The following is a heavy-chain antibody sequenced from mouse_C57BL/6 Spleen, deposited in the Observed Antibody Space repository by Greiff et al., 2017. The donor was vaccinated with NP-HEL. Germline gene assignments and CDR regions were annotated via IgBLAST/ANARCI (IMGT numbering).Heavy chain of an antibody. V-gene: IGHV1-67*01. CDR3: ARGGRVVPDYYAMDY. J-gene: IGHJ4*01. Sequence: QVQLQQSGPELVRPGASVKISCKGSGYTFTDYAMHWVKQSPGKGLEWIGVISTYYGDASYNEKFKGKATLTADKSSSTAYMELVRLTSEDSAVYYCARGGRVVPDYYAMDYWGQGTSVTVSS. CDR2: ISTYYGDA. CDR1: GYTFTDYA. D-gene: IGHD1-1*01.